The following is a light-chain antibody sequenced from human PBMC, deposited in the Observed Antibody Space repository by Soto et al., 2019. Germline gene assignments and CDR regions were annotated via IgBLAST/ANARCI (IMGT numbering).Light chain of an antibody. V-gene: IGKV1D-12*01. CDR2: AAS. J-gene: IGKJ4*01. CDR1: QDITNW. Sequence: DLQVTQSPSSVYASVGDRVIITCRASQDITNWLAWYQQKPGKAPKVLIYAASSLESGVPSRFSGSCSGTEYTLTISSLQPEDFATYPCQQAKTFPLTFGGGTKVENK. CDR3: QQAKTFPLT.